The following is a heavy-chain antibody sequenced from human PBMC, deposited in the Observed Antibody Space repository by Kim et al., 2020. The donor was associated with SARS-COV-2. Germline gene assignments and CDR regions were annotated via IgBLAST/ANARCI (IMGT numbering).Heavy chain of an antibody. CDR1: GFTFSSYA. J-gene: IGHJ6*02. CDR3: ARVGYSSSGYSVEYYYYYCGMDV. Sequence: GGSLRLSCAASGFTFSSYAMHWVRQAPGKGLEWVAVISYDGSNKYYADSVKGRFTISRDNSKNTLYLQMNSLRAEDTAVYYCARVGYSSSGYSVEYYYYYCGMDVWGQGNTVTVSS. CDR2: ISYDGSNK. V-gene: IGHV3-30*04. D-gene: IGHD6-13*01.